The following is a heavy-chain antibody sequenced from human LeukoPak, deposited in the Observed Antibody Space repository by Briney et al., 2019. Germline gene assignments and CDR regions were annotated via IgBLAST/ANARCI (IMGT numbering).Heavy chain of an antibody. V-gene: IGHV3-23*01. D-gene: IGHD5-18*01. CDR1: GFTFSTYA. CDR2: ISGSGGNT. CDR3: ARDSGFRIQLWYYGMDV. Sequence: GGSLRLSCAASGFTFSTYAMSWVRQAPGKGLEWVSGISGSGGNTYYADSVKGRFTISRDNSRNTLYLQMNSLRAEDTAVYYCARDSGFRIQLWYYGMDVWGQGTTVTVSS. J-gene: IGHJ6*02.